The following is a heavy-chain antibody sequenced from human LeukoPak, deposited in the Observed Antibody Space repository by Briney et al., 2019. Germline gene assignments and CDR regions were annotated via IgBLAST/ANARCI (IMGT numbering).Heavy chain of an antibody. J-gene: IGHJ4*02. CDR2: XYYSGST. CDR3: ARHENDSSGYYYHYFDY. V-gene: IGHV4-39*01. D-gene: IGHD3-22*01. Sequence: XYYSGSTYYNPSLKSRVTISVDTSKNQFSLKLSSVTAADTAVYYCARHENDSSGYYYHYFDYWGQGTLVTVSS.